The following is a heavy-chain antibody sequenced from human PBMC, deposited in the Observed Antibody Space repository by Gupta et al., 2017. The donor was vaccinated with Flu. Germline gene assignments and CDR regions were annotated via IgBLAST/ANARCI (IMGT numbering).Heavy chain of an antibody. CDR2: IDPAGGRK. Sequence: GFTFSRYWVHWVRQVPGKGLVWVSRIDPAGGRKDYAGSVRGRFTISRDDAKNTLYLQMNSLRAEDMAMYYCVRDLTGADESWGQGTLVTVPS. D-gene: IGHD1-26*01. CDR3: VRDLTGADES. CDR1: GFTFSRYW. J-gene: IGHJ5*02. V-gene: IGHV3-74*01.